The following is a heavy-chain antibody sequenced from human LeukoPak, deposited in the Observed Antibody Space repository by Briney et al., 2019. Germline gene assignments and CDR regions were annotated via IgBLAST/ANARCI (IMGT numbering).Heavy chain of an antibody. Sequence: PSETLSLTCTVSGGSISSSSYYWGWIRQPPGKGLDWIGSIYYSGSTYYNPSLKSRVTISVDTSKNQFSLKLSSVTAADTAVYYCARLNSFGGFDYWGQGTLVTVSS. CDR2: IYYSGST. J-gene: IGHJ4*02. CDR1: GGSISSSSYY. CDR3: ARLNSFGGFDY. V-gene: IGHV4-39*01. D-gene: IGHD3-16*01.